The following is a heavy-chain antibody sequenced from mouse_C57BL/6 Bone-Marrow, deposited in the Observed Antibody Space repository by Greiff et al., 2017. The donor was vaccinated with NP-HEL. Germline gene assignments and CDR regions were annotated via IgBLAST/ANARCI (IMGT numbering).Heavy chain of an antibody. V-gene: IGHV5-9*01. Sequence: EVQGVESGGGLVKPGGSLKLSCAASGFTFSSYTMSWVRQTPEKRLEWVATISGGGGNTYYPDSVKGRFTISRDNAKNTLYLQMSSLRSEDTALYYCASQDFYWGQGTLVPVSA. D-gene: IGHD3-2*02. CDR3: ASQDFY. CDR1: GFTFSSYT. J-gene: IGHJ3*01. CDR2: ISGGGGNT.